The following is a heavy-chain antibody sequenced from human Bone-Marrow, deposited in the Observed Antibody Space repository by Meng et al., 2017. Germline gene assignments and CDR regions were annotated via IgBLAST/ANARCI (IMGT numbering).Heavy chain of an antibody. CDR3: ARASFFPTGTRDAFDI. CDR2: INHSENT. Sequence: SESLSLTCAVYGGSFSGYYWSWIRQPPGKGLEWIGQINHSENTNHNPSLKSRVTMSVDTPKKQSSLKLSSVTAADTAVYYCARASFFPTGTRDAFDIWGQGTMVTVSS. J-gene: IGHJ3*02. D-gene: IGHD1-1*01. V-gene: IGHV4-34*01. CDR1: GGSFSGYY.